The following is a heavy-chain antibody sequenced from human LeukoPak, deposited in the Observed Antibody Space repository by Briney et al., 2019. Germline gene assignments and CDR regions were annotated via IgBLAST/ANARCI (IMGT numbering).Heavy chain of an antibody. J-gene: IGHJ6*02. D-gene: IGHD2-2*01. Sequence: ASVKVSCKASGYTFTGYYMHWVRQAPGQGLEWMGWINPNSGGTNYAQKFQGRVTMTRDTSISTAYMELSRLRSDDTAVYYCARGIVVVPAAFYYYYGMDVWGQGTTVTVSS. CDR3: ARGIVVVPAAFYYYYGMDV. CDR1: GYTFTGYY. CDR2: INPNSGGT. V-gene: IGHV1-2*02.